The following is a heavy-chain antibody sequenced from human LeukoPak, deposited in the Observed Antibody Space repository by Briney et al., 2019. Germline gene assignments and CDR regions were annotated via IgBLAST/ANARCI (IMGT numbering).Heavy chain of an antibody. CDR2: INHSGST. CDR1: GGSISNYY. D-gene: IGHD3-10*01. V-gene: IGHV4-34*01. Sequence: PSETLSLTCTVSGGSISNYYWTWIRQPPGKGLEWIGEINHSGSTNYNPSLKSRVTISVDTSKNQFSLKLSSVTAADTAVYYCASRRSMVRGVIGDWGQGTLVTVSS. CDR3: ASRRSMVRGVIGD. J-gene: IGHJ1*01.